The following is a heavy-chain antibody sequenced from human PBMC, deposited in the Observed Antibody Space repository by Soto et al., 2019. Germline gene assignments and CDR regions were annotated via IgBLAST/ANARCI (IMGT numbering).Heavy chain of an antibody. CDR1: GGSISSGGYY. CDR3: AGGYSSGWYGYFQP. D-gene: IGHD6-19*01. Sequence: QVQLQESGPGLVKPSQTLSLTCTVSGGSISSGGYYWRWLRQYPELGREWIGAVYYTGSTYYKRPLTSRVTMSVDTSKNQFSLMLNSVTAAGTAVYYCAGGYSSGWYGYFQPGGQGTLVTFSS. J-gene: IGHJ1*01. CDR2: VYYTGST. V-gene: IGHV4-31*03.